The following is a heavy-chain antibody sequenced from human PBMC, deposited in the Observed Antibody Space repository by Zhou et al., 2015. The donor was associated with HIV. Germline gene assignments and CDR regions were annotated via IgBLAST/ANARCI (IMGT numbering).Heavy chain of an antibody. D-gene: IGHD6-19*01. CDR2: VNPETGAT. CDR3: AREAGGWYHLDF. Sequence: QVQLVQSGAEVKKPGSSVKVSCKASGGTFSNYAISWVRQAPGQGLEWMGWVNPETGATLYEQKFQGRVTMTRDLSITTTYMELTWLRSDDTAVYYCAREAGGWYHLDFWGQGTLVPVSS. J-gene: IGHJ4*02. CDR1: GGTFSNYA. V-gene: IGHV1-2*02.